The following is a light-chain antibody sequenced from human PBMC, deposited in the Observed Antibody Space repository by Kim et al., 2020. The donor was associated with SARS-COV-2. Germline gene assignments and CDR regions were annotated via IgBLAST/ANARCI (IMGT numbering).Light chain of an antibody. CDR3: NSRDGNDHVV. CDR1: SLRSYY. Sequence: VALGQTGGIPCQGDSLRSYYATWYQQRPGQAPIRVIYGKNNRPSGIPVRFSGSGSGNTASLSITGTQAGDEADYYCNSRDGNDHVVFCGGTQLTVL. CDR2: GKN. V-gene: IGLV3-19*01. J-gene: IGLJ2*01.